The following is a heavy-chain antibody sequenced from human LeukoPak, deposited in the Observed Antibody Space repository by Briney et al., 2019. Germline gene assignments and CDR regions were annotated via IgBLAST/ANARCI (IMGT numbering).Heavy chain of an antibody. CDR3: ARGFVVVVPAAIGGYYFDY. D-gene: IGHD2-2*02. CDR2: IYYSGST. CDR1: GGSISSYY. J-gene: IGHJ4*02. V-gene: IGHV4-59*01. Sequence: PSETLSLTCTVSGGSISSYYWSWIRQPPGKGLEWIGYIYYSGSTNYNPSLKSRVTISVDTSKNQFSLKLSPVTAADTAVYYCARGFVVVVPAAIGGYYFDYWGQGTLVTVSS.